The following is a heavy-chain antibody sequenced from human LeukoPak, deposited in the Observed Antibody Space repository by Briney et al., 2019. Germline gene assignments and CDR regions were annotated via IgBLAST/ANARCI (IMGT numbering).Heavy chain of an antibody. J-gene: IGHJ4*02. Sequence: ASVKVSCKASGYRFTTYFIHWVRQAPGHRLEWMGLISPRGGDTTYAQSFQGRVSMTRDTSTTTVYMELTSLRAEDTAVYYCARDYGDSSGYNDYWGQGTLVTVSS. D-gene: IGHD3-22*01. CDR1: GYRFTTYF. CDR3: ARDYGDSSGYNDY. CDR2: ISPRGGDT. V-gene: IGHV1-46*01.